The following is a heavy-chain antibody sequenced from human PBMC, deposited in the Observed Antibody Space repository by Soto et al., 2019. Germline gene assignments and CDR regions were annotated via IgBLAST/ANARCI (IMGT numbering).Heavy chain of an antibody. CDR1: GGSISSGGYY. D-gene: IGHD2-8*02. V-gene: IGHV4-31*03. CDR3: ARDKITGLFDY. CDR2: IYYSKST. J-gene: IGHJ4*02. Sequence: SEPLSLTYTVSGGSISSGGYYWSWIRQHPGKGLEWIGYIYYSKSTYYNPSLKSRVTISVDTSKNQFSLKLTSVTAADTAVYYCARDKITGLFDYWGQGTLVTVSS.